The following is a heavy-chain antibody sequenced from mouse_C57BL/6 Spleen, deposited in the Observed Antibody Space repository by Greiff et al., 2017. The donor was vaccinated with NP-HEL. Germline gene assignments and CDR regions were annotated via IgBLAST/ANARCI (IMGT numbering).Heavy chain of an antibody. V-gene: IGHV1-72*01. CDR2: IDPYSGGT. Sequence: QVQLQQPGAELVKPGASVKLSCKASGYTFTSYWMHWVKQRPGRGLEWIGRIDPYSGGTKYNEKFKSKATLTVDKPSSTAYIQLSSLTSEDSAVYYCARSHGSGYWYFDVWGTGTTVTVSS. J-gene: IGHJ1*03. CDR1: GYTFTSYW. CDR3: ARSHGSGYWYFDV. D-gene: IGHD1-1*01.